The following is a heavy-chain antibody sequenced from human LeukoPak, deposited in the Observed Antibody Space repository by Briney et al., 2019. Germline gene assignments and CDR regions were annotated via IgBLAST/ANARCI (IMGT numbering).Heavy chain of an antibody. Sequence: SETLSLTCTVSGGSISSYYWSWIRQPAGKGLEWIGRIYTSGSTNYNPSLKSRVTMSVDTSKNQFSLKLSSVTAADTAVYYCARSMDYYDSSGYYDYWGQGTLVTVSS. CDR1: GGSISSYY. CDR2: IYTSGST. CDR3: ARSMDYYDSSGYYDY. V-gene: IGHV4-4*07. D-gene: IGHD3-22*01. J-gene: IGHJ4*02.